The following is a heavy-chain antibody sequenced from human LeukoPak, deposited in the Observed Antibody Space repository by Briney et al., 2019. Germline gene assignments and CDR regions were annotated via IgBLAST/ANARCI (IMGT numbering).Heavy chain of an antibody. CDR2: INHSGST. CDR1: GGSFSGYY. Sequence: SETLSLTCAVYGGSFSGYYWSWIRQPPGKGLEWIGEINHSGSTNSNPSLKSRVTISVDASKNQFSLKLSSVTAADTAVYYCARIVTTGLNWFDPWGQGTLVTVSS. CDR3: ARIVTTGLNWFDP. D-gene: IGHD4-11*01. V-gene: IGHV4-34*01. J-gene: IGHJ5*02.